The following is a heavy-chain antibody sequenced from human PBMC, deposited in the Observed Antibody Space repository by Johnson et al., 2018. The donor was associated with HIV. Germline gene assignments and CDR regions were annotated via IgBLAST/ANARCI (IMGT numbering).Heavy chain of an antibody. CDR1: GFTFTSFA. V-gene: IGHV3-33*08. D-gene: IGHD6-13*01. CDR3: ARGSSSWYGVFDAFDI. Sequence: QVQLVESGGGVVQPGTSLRLSCAASGFTFTSFAMHWVRQAPGKGLEWVAVIWYDGSNKYYADSVKGRFTISRDNAKNSLYLQMNSLKTEDTAVYYCARGSSSWYGVFDAFDIWGQGTMVTVSS. J-gene: IGHJ3*02. CDR2: IWYDGSNK.